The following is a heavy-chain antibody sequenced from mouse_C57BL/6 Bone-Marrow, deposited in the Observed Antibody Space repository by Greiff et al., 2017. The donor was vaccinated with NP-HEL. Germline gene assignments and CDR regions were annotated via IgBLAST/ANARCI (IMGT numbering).Heavy chain of an antibody. J-gene: IGHJ4*01. CDR3: AKNYYGSSTYYYAMDY. D-gene: IGHD1-1*01. V-gene: IGHV2-4*01. Sequence: QVQLQQSGPGLVQPSQSLSITCTVSGFSLTSYGVHWVRQPPGKGLEWLGVIWSGGSTDYNAAFISRLSISKDNSKSQVFFKMNSLQADDTAIYYCAKNYYGSSTYYYAMDYWGQGTSVTVSS. CDR1: GFSLTSYG. CDR2: IWSGGST.